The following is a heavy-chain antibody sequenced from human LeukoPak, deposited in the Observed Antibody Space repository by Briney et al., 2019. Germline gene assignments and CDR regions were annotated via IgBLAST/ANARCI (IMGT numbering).Heavy chain of an antibody. Sequence: GGSLRLSCAASGFTFSSYAMSWVRQASGQGLEWVSAISGSGGSTYYADSVKGRFTISRDNSKNTLYLQMNSLRAEDTAVYYCAKDRGYYDSSGYKYYFDYWGQGTLVTVSS. CDR3: AKDRGYYDSSGYKYYFDY. J-gene: IGHJ4*02. CDR2: ISGSGGST. V-gene: IGHV3-23*01. D-gene: IGHD3-22*01. CDR1: GFTFSSYA.